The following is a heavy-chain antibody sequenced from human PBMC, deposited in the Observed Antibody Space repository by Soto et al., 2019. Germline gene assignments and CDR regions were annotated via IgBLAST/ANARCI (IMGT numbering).Heavy chain of an antibody. CDR2: IIPIFGTA. CDR3: ARGWRLQTNWFDP. V-gene: IGHV1-69*13. Sequence: ASVKVSCKASGGTFSSYAISWVRQAPGQGLEWMGGIIPIFGTANYAQKFQGRVTITADESTSTAYMELSSLRSEDTAVYYCARGWRLQTNWFDPWGQGTLVTVSS. D-gene: IGHD4-4*01. J-gene: IGHJ5*02. CDR1: GGTFSSYA.